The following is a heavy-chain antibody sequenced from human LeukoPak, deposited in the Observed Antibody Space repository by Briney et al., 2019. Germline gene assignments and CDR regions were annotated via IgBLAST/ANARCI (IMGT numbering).Heavy chain of an antibody. CDR1: GFTFRSYW. CDR3: ASGVPGYYTVTTVRL. CDR2: IDSDGSTT. V-gene: IGHV3-74*01. Sequence: GGSLRLSCAASGFTFRSYWTHWVRQAPGKGLVWVSRIDSDGSTTSYADSVKGRFTISRDNAKNTLYLQMNSLRAEDTAVYYCASGVPGYYTVTTVRLWGQGTLVTVSS. D-gene: IGHD4-11*01. J-gene: IGHJ4*02.